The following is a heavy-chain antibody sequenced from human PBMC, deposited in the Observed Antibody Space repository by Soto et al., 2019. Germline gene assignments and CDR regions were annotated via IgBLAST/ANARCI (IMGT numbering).Heavy chain of an antibody. CDR1: GGSISSYY. J-gene: IGHJ4*02. V-gene: IGHV4-59*01. CDR3: ARGRIAARPPLYYFDY. D-gene: IGHD6-6*01. CDR2: IYYSGST. Sequence: SETLSLTCTVSGGSISSYYWSWIRQPPGKGLEWIGYIYYSGSTNYNPSLKSRVTISVDTSKNQFSLKLSSVTAADTAVYYCARGRIAARPPLYYFDYWGQGTLVTVSS.